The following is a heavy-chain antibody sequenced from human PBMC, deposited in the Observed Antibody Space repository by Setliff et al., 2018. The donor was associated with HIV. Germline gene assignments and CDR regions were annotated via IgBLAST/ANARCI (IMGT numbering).Heavy chain of an antibody. CDR3: ARDLGDSSGYYPVDY. V-gene: IGHV1-46*01. CDR1: GYTFTTYP. D-gene: IGHD3-22*01. Sequence: ASVKVSCKASGYTFTTYPMHWVRQAPGQGLEWMGVINTSGGSAGYAEKFRGRVTMTRDTSTNTVYMTLKSLRAEDTAIYYCARDLGDSSGYYPVDYWGQGTLVTVSS. CDR2: INTSGGSA. J-gene: IGHJ4*02.